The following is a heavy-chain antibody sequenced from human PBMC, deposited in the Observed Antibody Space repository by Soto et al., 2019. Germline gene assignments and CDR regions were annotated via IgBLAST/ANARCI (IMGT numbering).Heavy chain of an antibody. CDR3: AKDSSPHDYGDFDY. J-gene: IGHJ4*02. D-gene: IGHD4-17*01. Sequence: VGSLRLSCAASGFAFSSYGMHWVRQAPGKGLEWVAVISYDGSNKYYADSVKGRFTISRDNSKNTLYLQMNSLRAEDTAVYYCAKDSSPHDYGDFDYWGQGTLVTVSS. CDR2: ISYDGSNK. CDR1: GFAFSSYG. V-gene: IGHV3-30*18.